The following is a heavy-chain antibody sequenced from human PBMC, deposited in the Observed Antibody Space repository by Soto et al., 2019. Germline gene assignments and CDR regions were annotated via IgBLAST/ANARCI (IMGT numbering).Heavy chain of an antibody. Sequence: GGSLRLSCAASGFTFSSYAMHWVRQAPGKGLEWVAVISYDGSNKYYADSVKGRFTISRDNSKNTLYLQMNSLRAEDTAVYYCARDVLRYFQDYYYGMDVWGQGTTVNVSS. CDR3: ARDVLRYFQDYYYGMDV. CDR2: ISYDGSNK. CDR1: GFTFSSYA. D-gene: IGHD3-9*01. J-gene: IGHJ6*02. V-gene: IGHV3-30-3*01.